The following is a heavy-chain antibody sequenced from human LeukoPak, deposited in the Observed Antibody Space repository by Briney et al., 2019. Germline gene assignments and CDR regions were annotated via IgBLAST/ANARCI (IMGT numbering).Heavy chain of an antibody. J-gene: IGHJ5*02. Sequence: GASLKVSCKTAGYPFTTYEINWVRQSAGQRREWMGWVDPDTGYADYAQKFQGRVTMTRETSISTAYMELSSLRSDDMVVYFCARGPRKDPWGQGTLVTVSS. CDR2: VDPDTGYA. V-gene: IGHV1-8*01. D-gene: IGHD1-14*01. CDR1: GYPFTTYE. CDR3: ARGPRKDP.